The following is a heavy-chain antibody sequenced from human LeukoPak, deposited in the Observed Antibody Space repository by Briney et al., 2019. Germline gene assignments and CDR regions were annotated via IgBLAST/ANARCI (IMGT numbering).Heavy chain of an antibody. D-gene: IGHD4-23*01. J-gene: IGHJ4*02. V-gene: IGHV3-74*01. CDR3: AKERKLLPFDC. CDR1: GFTFSNAW. CDR2: INSDGSST. Sequence: GGSLRLSCAASGFTFSNAWMSWVRQAPGKGLVWVSRINSDGSSTSYADSVKGRFTISRDNAKNTLYLQMNSLRAEDTAVYYCAKERKLLPFDCWGQGTLVTVSS.